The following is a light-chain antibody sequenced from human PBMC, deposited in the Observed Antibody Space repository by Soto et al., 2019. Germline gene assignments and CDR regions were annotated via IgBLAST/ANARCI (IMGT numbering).Light chain of an antibody. CDR2: EVS. V-gene: IGLV2-14*01. CDR3: TSYTRSSHVV. CDR1: SSDVGYYDY. Sequence: QSALTQPASVSGSPGQSITISCTGTSSDVGYYDYVSWYQQHPGKAPKLMISEVSNRPSGISNRFSGSKSGNTASLTISGLQAEDEADYYCTSYTRSSHVVFGGGTQLPVL. J-gene: IGLJ2*01.